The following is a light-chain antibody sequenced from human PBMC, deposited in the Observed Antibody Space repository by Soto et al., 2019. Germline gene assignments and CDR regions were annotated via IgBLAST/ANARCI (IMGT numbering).Light chain of an antibody. CDR3: QHYNSYGT. CDR1: QTNDSW. V-gene: IGKV1-5*03. CDR2: KAS. Sequence: DNQMTQSPLSLSACERHTVTITSRPSQTNDSWLAWYQQRAGKPTNLLIYKASTLASGVPSRFSGSGSGTEFTLTINSLQPDDFASYYCQHYNSYGTFGQGTKVDIK. J-gene: IGKJ1*01.